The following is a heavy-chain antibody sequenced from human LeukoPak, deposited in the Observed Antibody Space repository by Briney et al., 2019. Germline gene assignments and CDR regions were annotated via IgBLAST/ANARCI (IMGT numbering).Heavy chain of an antibody. CDR2: INTNTGNP. D-gene: IGHD1-1*01. J-gene: IGHJ5*02. V-gene: IGHV7-4-1*02. Sequence: ASVKVSCKASEYTFTSYAMNWVRQAPGQGLEWMGWINTNTGNPTYAQGFTGRFVFPLDTSVTTAYLQISSLKGEDTAIYYCAKSNNWANWFDPWGQGTLVTVSS. CDR3: AKSNNWANWFDP. CDR1: EYTFTSYA.